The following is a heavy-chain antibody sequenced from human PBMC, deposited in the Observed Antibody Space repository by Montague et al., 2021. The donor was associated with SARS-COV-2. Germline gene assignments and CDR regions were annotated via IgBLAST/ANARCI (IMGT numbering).Heavy chain of an antibody. CDR2: IYYSGST. CDR1: GGSISSYY. D-gene: IGHD3-22*01. V-gene: IGHV4-59*01. CDR3: ARGRDGYYHRSALFDY. Sequence: SETLSLTCTVSGGSISSYYWSWIRQPPGKGLEWIGYIYYSGSTNYNSSLKSRVTISVDTSKNQFSLKLTSVTAADTAVYYCARGRDGYYHRSALFDYWGQGTLVTVSS. J-gene: IGHJ4*02.